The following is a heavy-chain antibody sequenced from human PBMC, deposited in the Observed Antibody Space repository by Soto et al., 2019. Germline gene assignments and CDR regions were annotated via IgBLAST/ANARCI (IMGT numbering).Heavy chain of an antibody. CDR2: VHYSGST. CDR3: ARDLQYYFDY. J-gene: IGHJ4*02. Sequence: PSETLSLTCIVSGGSITSYYWSWIRQPPGKGLEWIGYVHYSGSTNYNPSLKSRVTISVDRSKNQFSLKLNSVTAADTAVYFCARDLQYYFDYWGQGTLVTVSS. V-gene: IGHV4-59*01. CDR1: GGSITSYY.